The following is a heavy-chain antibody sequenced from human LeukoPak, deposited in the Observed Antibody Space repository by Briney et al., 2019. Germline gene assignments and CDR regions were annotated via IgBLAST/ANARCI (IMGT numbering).Heavy chain of an antibody. V-gene: IGHV1-69*04. CDR1: GGTFSSYA. CDR3: AREVAGGGWFDP. Sequence: SVKVSCKASGGTFSSYAISWVRQAPGQGLEWMGRIIPILTIANYAQKFQGRVTITADKSTSTAYMELSSLRSEDTAVYYCAREVAGGGWFDPWGQGTLVTVSS. D-gene: IGHD3-10*01. J-gene: IGHJ5*02. CDR2: IIPILTIA.